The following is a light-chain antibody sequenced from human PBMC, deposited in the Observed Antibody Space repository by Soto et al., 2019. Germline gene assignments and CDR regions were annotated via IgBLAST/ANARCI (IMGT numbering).Light chain of an antibody. CDR1: QSVSSSY. V-gene: IGKV3-20*01. CDR3: QQYGSTPPYT. CDR2: RAS. J-gene: IGKJ2*01. Sequence: EIVLTQSPGTLSLSPGERATLSCRASQSVSSSYLAWYKQKSGQAPRRLIYRASSRASGNPDRFSGSGSGTDFTLTISRLEPEDFAVYYCQQYGSTPPYTFGQGTKLEIK.